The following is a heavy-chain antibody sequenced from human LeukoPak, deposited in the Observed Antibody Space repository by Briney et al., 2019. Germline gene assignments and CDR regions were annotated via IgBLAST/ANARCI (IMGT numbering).Heavy chain of an antibody. CDR2: TRNKANSYTT. Sequence: GGSLRLSCAASGFTFSDHYMDWVRHAPGGGLEWVGRTRNKANSYTTEYAAPVTGTLTISRDDSKNSLYLHMNSLTTEDTAVYYCARADYYQSRVDYWGQGTLVTVSS. J-gene: IGHJ4*02. V-gene: IGHV3-72*01. CDR3: ARADYYQSRVDY. CDR1: GFTFSDHY. D-gene: IGHD3-10*01.